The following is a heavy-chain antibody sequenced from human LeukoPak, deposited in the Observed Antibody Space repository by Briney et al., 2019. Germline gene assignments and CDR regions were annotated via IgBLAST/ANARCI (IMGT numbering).Heavy chain of an antibody. CDR3: AQIVGATWAFDY. J-gene: IGHJ4*02. CDR2: INPSGGST. D-gene: IGHD1-26*01. V-gene: IGHV1-46*01. Sequence: ASVKVSCKASGYTFTSYYMHWVRQAPGQGLEWMGIINPSGGSTSYAQKFQGRVTMTRDTSTSTVYMELSSLRSEDTAVYYCAQIVGATWAFDYWGQGTLSPSPQ. CDR1: GYTFTSYY.